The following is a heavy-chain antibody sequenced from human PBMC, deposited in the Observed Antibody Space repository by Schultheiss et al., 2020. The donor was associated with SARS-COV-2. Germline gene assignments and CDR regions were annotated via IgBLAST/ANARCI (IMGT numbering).Heavy chain of an antibody. CDR1: GFTVSSNY. J-gene: IGHJ4*02. CDR3: VSGYCSSTSCQDY. D-gene: IGHD2-2*01. V-gene: IGHV3-66*02. CDR2: ISGSGGST. Sequence: GGSLRLSCAASGFTVSSNYMSWIRQAPGKGLEWVSAISGSGGSTYYADSVKGRFTISRDNSKNTLYLQMSSLRAEDTAVYYCVSGYCSSTSCQDYWGQGTLVTVSS.